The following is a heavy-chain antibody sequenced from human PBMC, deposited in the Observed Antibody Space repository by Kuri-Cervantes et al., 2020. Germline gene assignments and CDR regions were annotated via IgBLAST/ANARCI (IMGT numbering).Heavy chain of an antibody. CDR2: ISYDGSNK. CDR3: AKDLDYYGSGSYYIGMDV. D-gene: IGHD3-10*01. Sequence: LSLTCAASGFTFSSYGMHWVRQAPGKGLEWVAVISYDGSNKYYADSVKGRFTISRDNSKNTLYLRMNSLRAEDTAVYYCAKDLDYYGSGSYYIGMDVWGQGTTVTDSS. J-gene: IGHJ6*02. CDR1: GFTFSSYG. V-gene: IGHV3-30*18.